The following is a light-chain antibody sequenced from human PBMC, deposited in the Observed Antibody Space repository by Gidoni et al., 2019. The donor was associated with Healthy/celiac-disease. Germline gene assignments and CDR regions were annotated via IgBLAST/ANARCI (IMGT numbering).Light chain of an antibody. Sequence: EIVLTQSPRTLSLSPGERATLSCSASQRVSSSYLAWYQKKPGQAPRLLIYGASSRATGIPDRFSGSGSGTDFTLTISRLEPEDFAVYYCQQYGSSPWTFGQXTKVEIK. CDR2: GAS. J-gene: IGKJ1*01. V-gene: IGKV3-20*01. CDR1: QRVSSSY. CDR3: QQYGSSPWT.